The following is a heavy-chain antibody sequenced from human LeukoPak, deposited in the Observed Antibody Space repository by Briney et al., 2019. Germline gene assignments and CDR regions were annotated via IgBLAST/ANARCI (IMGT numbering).Heavy chain of an antibody. D-gene: IGHD3-22*01. Sequence: ASVKVSCKASGYTFTSYYTHWVRQAPGQGLEWMGIINPSDGSTSYAQKFQGRVAMTRDTSTSTVYMELSSLRSEDTAVYYCARDFRLYDSSGYYYPLGYWGQGTLVTVSS. CDR3: ARDFRLYDSSGYYYPLGY. CDR1: GYTFTSYY. J-gene: IGHJ4*02. V-gene: IGHV1-46*01. CDR2: INPSDGST.